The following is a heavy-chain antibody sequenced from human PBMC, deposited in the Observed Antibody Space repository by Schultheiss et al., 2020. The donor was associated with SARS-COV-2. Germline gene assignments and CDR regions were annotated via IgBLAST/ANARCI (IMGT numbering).Heavy chain of an antibody. V-gene: IGHV4-4*07. D-gene: IGHD4-17*01. Sequence: SETLSLTCTVSGGSISSYYWSWIRQPAGKGLEWIGRIYTSGSTNYNPSLKSRVTMSVDTSKNQFSLKLSSVTAADTAVYYCARDLSYGDYGLWDYYYYGMDVWGQGTTVTVSS. CDR1: GGSISSYY. CDR2: IYTSGST. J-gene: IGHJ6*02. CDR3: ARDLSYGDYGLWDYYYYGMDV.